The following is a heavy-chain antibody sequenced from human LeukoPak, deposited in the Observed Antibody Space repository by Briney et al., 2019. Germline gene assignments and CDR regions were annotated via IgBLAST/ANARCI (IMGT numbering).Heavy chain of an antibody. D-gene: IGHD6-6*01. CDR3: AREKLRYSSSSSAGY. V-gene: IGHV1-2*02. CDR1: GYTFTGYY. J-gene: IGHJ4*02. Sequence: GASVKVSCKASGYTFTGYYMHWVRQAPGQGLEWMGWINPNSGGTNYAQKFQGRVTMTRDTSTSTAYMELSRLRSDDTAVYYCAREKLRYSSSSSAGYWGQGTLVTVSS. CDR2: INPNSGGT.